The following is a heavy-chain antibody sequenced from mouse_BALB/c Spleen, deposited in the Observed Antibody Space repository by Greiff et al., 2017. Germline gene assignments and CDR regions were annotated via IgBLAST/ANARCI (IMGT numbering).Heavy chain of an antibody. D-gene: IGHD1-1*02. J-gene: IGHJ3*01. Sequence: EVQRVESGGGLVQPGGSRKLSCAASGFTFSSFGMHWVRQAPEKGLEWVAYISSGSSTIYYADTVKGRFTISRDNPKNTLFLQMTSLRSEDTAMYYCAREYYAPFAYWGQGTLVTVSA. V-gene: IGHV5-17*02. CDR3: AREYYAPFAY. CDR2: ISSGSSTI. CDR1: GFTFSSFG.